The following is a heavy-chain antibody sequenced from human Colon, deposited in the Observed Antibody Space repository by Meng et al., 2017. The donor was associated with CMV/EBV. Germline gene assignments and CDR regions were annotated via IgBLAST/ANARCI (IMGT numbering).Heavy chain of an antibody. Sequence: QLQLQESGPGLMRHSATLSLTCAVSGGSISSSVYYWGWIRQPPGKGLEWIGSISKTGATYYSPSLKSRVTISVDTSKNQFYLTLSSVTAADTAIYYCARGLSTAGTDPWGQGTRVTVAS. CDR3: ARGLSTAGTDP. D-gene: IGHD1-1*01. J-gene: IGHJ5*02. CDR1: GGSISSSVYY. V-gene: IGHV4-39*07. CDR2: ISKTGAT.